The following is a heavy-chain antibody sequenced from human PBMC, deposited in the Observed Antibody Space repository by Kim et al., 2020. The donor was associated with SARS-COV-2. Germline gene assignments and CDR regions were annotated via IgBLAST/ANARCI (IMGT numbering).Heavy chain of an antibody. V-gene: IGHV3-33*05. J-gene: IGHJ4*02. CDR1: GFIFRNFG. Sequence: GGSLRLSCAASGFIFRNFGMHWVRQAPGKGLEWVAFISNDGTTTIYADSVRGRFTISRDYSENKLYLQTDSLSAGDTAVYYCARPSSSHFDFWGQGTLVT. D-gene: IGHD3-10*01. CDR3: ARPSSSHFDF. CDR2: ISNDGTTT.